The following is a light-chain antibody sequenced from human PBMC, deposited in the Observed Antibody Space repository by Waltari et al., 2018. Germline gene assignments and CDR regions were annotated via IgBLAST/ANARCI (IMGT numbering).Light chain of an antibody. CDR1: QSVSSY. CDR2: DAS. J-gene: IGKJ1*01. Sequence: EIVLTQSPATLSLSPGERATLSCRASQSVSSYLAWYQQKPGQAPMLLIYDASNRATCIPARFSGSGSGTDFTLTISSLEPEDFAVYYCQQRSNWPPGWTFGQGTKVEIK. CDR3: QQRSNWPPGWT. V-gene: IGKV3-11*01.